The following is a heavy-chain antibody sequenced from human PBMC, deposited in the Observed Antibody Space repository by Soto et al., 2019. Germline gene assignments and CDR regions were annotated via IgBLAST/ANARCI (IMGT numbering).Heavy chain of an antibody. J-gene: IGHJ4*02. CDR2: IYYSGST. V-gene: IGHV4-31*03. D-gene: IGHD4-4*01. CDR3: ARMTTVTTMVDY. Sequence: QVQLQESGPGLVKPSQTLSLTCTVSGGSISSGGYYWSWIRQHPGKGLEWIGYIYYSGSTYYNPSLKSRVTISVDTSKNQFSLKLSSVTAAVTAVYYCARMTTVTTMVDYWGQGTLVTVSS. CDR1: GGSISSGGYY.